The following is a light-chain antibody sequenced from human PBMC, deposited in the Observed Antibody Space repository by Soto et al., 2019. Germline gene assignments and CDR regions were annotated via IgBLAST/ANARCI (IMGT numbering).Light chain of an antibody. CDR3: QQYYTTPPMYT. Sequence: DIVMTQSPDSLAVSLGERATINCKSSQSVLYSSNNKNYLAWYQQKPGQPPKLLIYWASTRESGVPDRFSGCGSGTDFTLTISSLQAEDVAVYYCQQYYTTPPMYTFGQGTKLEIK. J-gene: IGKJ2*01. V-gene: IGKV4-1*01. CDR1: QSVLYSSNNKNY. CDR2: WAS.